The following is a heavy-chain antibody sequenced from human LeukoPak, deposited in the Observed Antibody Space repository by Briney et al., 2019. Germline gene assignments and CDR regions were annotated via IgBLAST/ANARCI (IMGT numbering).Heavy chain of an antibody. J-gene: IGHJ5*02. CDR1: GGSFSGYY. CDR3: ARHTPEAVTIIFFRFDP. Sequence: KPSETLSLTCAVYGGSFSGYYWSWIRQPPGKGLEWIGSIYYSGSTYYNPSLKSRVTVSVDTSKNQFSLKLSSVTAADTAVYYCARHTPEAVTIIFFRFDPWGQGTLVTVSS. D-gene: IGHD4-17*01. V-gene: IGHV4-34*01. CDR2: IYYSGST.